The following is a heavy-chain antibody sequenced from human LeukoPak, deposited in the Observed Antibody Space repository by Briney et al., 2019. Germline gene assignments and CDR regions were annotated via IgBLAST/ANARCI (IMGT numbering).Heavy chain of an antibody. CDR2: ISYDGSNK. CDR1: GFTFSSYG. Sequence: QAGGSLRLSCAASGFTFSSYGMHWVRQAPGKGLEWVAVISYDGSNKYYADSVKGRFTISRDNSKNTLYLQMDGLRAEDTAVYYCAKFGDIFTGYPYYFDYWGQGTLVTVSS. D-gene: IGHD3-9*01. J-gene: IGHJ4*02. CDR3: AKFGDIFTGYPYYFDY. V-gene: IGHV3-30*18.